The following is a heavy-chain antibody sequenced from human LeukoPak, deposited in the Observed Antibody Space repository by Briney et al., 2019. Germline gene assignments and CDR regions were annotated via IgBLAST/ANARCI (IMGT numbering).Heavy chain of an antibody. J-gene: IGHJ4*02. CDR1: GYTFSSYG. V-gene: IGHV1-18*01. Sequence: ASVKVSCKASGYTFSSYGVTWVRQAPGQGLEWMGWISGDSDSTNYAQKFQDKVTMTTDTSTNTAYLELRSLTSDDTAIYYCARGRIYYDGSGHYYPDYWSQGTLLTVSS. CDR2: ISGDSDST. D-gene: IGHD3-22*01. CDR3: ARGRIYYDGSGHYYPDY.